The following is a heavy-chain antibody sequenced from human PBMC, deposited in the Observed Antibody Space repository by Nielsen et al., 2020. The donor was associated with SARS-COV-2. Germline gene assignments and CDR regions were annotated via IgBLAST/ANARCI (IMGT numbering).Heavy chain of an antibody. CDR2: IWYDGSNK. J-gene: IGHJ3*02. CDR3: ARGFGGSYYGAFDI. Sequence: GGSLRLSCAASGFTFSSYAMHWVRQAPGKGLEWVAVIWYDGSNKYYADSVKGRFTISRDNSKNTLYLQMNSLRTEDTAVYYCARGFGGSYYGAFDIWGQGTMVTVSS. V-gene: IGHV3-33*08. D-gene: IGHD1-26*01. CDR1: GFTFSSYA.